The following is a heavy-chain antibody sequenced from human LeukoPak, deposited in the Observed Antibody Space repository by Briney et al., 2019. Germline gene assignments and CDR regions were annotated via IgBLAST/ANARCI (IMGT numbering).Heavy chain of an antibody. CDR3: AGHAYGDLDY. D-gene: IGHD4-17*01. V-gene: IGHV4-59*08. Sequence: RPSETLSLTCTVSGGSINTYYWSWIRQPPGKGLEWIGYIYYSGSTNYSPSLKSRVTISVDTSRNQFSLRLSSVTAADTAVYYCAGHAYGDLDYWGQGTLVTVSS. CDR2: IYYSGST. CDR1: GGSINTYY. J-gene: IGHJ4*02.